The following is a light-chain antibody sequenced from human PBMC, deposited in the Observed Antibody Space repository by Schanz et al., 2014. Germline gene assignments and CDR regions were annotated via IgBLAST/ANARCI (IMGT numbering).Light chain of an antibody. CDR2: DVN. CDR3: SSYAGNNKLL. J-gene: IGLJ2*01. V-gene: IGLV2-11*01. CDR1: SSDVGAYND. Sequence: QSALTQPRSVSGSPGQSVTISCTGTSSDVGAYNDVSWYQQHPGKAPKLMIYDVNKRPSGVPDRFSGSKSGNTASLTVSGLQAEDEADYYCSSYAGNNKLLFGGGTKLTVL.